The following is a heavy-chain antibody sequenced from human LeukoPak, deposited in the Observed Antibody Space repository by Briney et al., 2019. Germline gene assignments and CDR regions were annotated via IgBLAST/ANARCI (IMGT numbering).Heavy chain of an antibody. CDR1: GGTFSSYA. J-gene: IGHJ5*02. D-gene: IGHD3-10*01. CDR3: ARVDMVRGVIQGDWFDP. Sequence: SVKVSCKASGGTFSSYAISWVRQAPGQGLEWMGGIIPIFGTANYAQKFRGRVTITADKSTRTAYMELSSLRSDDTAVYYCARVDMVRGVIQGDWFDPWGQGTLVTVSS. V-gene: IGHV1-69*06. CDR2: IIPIFGTA.